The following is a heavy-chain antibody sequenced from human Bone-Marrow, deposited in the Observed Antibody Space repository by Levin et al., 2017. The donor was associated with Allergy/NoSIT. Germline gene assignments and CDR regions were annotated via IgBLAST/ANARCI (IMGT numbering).Heavy chain of an antibody. V-gene: IGHV4-59*08. CDR2: IYDTGTT. Sequence: PSETLSLTCTASNGSISSYYWSWVRQPPGKGLEWIGYIYDTGTTTYNPSPKSRVTISADTSKNHFSLRLTSVTAADTAVYYCARRTYYPYNFDSWGQGTLVTVSP. D-gene: IGHD1-26*01. CDR1: NGSISSYY. CDR3: ARRTYYPYNFDS. J-gene: IGHJ4*02.